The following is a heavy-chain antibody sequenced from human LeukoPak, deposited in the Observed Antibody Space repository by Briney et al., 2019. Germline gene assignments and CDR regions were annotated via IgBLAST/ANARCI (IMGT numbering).Heavy chain of an antibody. CDR3: ARGPYRSSSSRFFDY. CDR1: GGSISSHY. CDR2: IYYSGST. Sequence: PSETLSLTCTVSGGSISSHYWSWIRQPPGKGLEWIGYIYYSGSTNYNPSLKSRVTISVDTSKNQFSLKLSSVTAADTAVYYCARGPYRSSSSRFFDYWGQGTLVTVSS. V-gene: IGHV4-59*11. D-gene: IGHD6-6*01. J-gene: IGHJ4*02.